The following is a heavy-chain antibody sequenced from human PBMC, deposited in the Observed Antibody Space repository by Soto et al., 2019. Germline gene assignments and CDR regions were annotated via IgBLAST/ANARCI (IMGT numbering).Heavy chain of an antibody. D-gene: IGHD2-21*01. V-gene: IGHV1-24*01. J-gene: IGHJ4*02. CDR1: GYTLTELS. CDR2: FDPEDGET. Sequence: SVKVSCKVSGYTLTELSMHWVRQAPGKGLEWMGGFDPEDGETIYAQKFQGRVTMTEDTSTDTAYMELSSMRSEDTAVYYYATDGCGGECYSHFDYWGKGTMVTVAS. CDR3: ATDGCGGECYSHFDY.